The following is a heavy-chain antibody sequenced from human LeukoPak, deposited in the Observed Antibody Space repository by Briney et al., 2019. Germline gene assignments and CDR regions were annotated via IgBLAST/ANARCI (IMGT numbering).Heavy chain of an antibody. CDR1: GFTFSSYW. J-gene: IGHJ6*03. Sequence: GGSLRLSCAASGFTFSSYWMHWVRQAPGKGLVWVARICYDGSNKYYADSVKGRFTISRDNAKNTLYLQMNSLRAEDTAVYYCARGPMYSNYIRYYYYMDVWGKGTTVTVSS. V-gene: IGHV3-33*08. CDR2: ICYDGSNK. CDR3: ARGPMYSNYIRYYYYMDV. D-gene: IGHD4-11*01.